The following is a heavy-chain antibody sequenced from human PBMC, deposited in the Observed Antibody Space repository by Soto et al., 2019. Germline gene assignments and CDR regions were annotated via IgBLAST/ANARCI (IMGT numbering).Heavy chain of an antibody. CDR3: ARGRFGSSSGYSAEYFQH. Sequence: QVQLQQWGAGLLKPSETLSLTCAVYGGSFSGYYWSWIRQPPGKGLEWIGEINHSGSTNYNPSLKSRVTISVDTSKNQFSLKLSSVTAADTAVYYCARGRFGSSSGYSAEYFQHWGQGTLVTVSS. CDR1: GGSFSGYY. D-gene: IGHD6-13*01. V-gene: IGHV4-34*01. CDR2: INHSGST. J-gene: IGHJ1*01.